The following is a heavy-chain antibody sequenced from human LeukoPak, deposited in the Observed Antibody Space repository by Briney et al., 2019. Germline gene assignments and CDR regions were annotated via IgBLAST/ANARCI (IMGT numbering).Heavy chain of an antibody. Sequence: PSETLSLTCTVSGGSISSYYWSCIRQPAGKGLEWIGRIYTSGGTNYNPSLKSRDTISVDKSKNQFSLKLSSVTAADTAVYYCARWGWPGQVTGPFDYWGQGTLVTVSS. CDR3: ARWGWPGQVTGPFDY. CDR2: IYTSGGT. J-gene: IGHJ4*02. V-gene: IGHV4-4*07. D-gene: IGHD5-24*01. CDR1: GGSISSYY.